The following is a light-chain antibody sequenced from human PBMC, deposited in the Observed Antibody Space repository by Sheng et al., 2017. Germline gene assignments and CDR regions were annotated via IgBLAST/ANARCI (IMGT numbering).Light chain of an antibody. J-gene: IGKJ1*01. CDR3: QQTYSSPQT. CDR1: QSINDY. CDR2: AAS. Sequence: IQLTQSPSSLSASVGDRVTITCRASQSINDYLNWYQQKPGRAPNLLIYAASSLQSGVPSRFSGSGFGTDFTLTISSLQPEDFATYYCQQTYSSPQTFGQGTKVEIK. V-gene: IGKV1-39*01.